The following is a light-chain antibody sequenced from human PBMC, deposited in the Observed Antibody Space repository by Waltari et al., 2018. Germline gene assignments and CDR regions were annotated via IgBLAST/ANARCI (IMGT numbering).Light chain of an antibody. CDR1: QATGSS. CDR3: QQANSYPRT. Sequence: DIRLTQSPSFLSASVGDRVTISCRASQATGSSFACDQQKPGKAPILLIYAVSTLEGGVPPRVSGSGSGTEFTLTISSLQPEDFATYYCQQANSYPRTFGQVTKLAI. CDR2: AVS. V-gene: IGKV1-9*01. J-gene: IGKJ2*01.